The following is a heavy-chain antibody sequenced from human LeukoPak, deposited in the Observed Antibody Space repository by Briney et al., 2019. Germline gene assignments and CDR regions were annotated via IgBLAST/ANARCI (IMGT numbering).Heavy chain of an antibody. V-gene: IGHV1-46*01. D-gene: IGHD5-18*01. CDR3: ARDLGREYSYGENFDY. CDR1: GYTFTSYY. J-gene: IGHJ4*02. CDR2: INPSGGST. Sequence: GASVKVSCKASGYTFTSYYMHWVRQAPGQGLEWMGIINPSGGSTSYAQKFQGRVTMTRDTSTSTVYMELSSLRSEDTAVYYCARDLGREYSYGENFDYWGQGTLVTVSS.